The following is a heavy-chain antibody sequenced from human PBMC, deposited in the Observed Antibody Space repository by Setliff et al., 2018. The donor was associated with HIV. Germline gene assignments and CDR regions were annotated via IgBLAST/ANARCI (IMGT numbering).Heavy chain of an antibody. CDR1: GGSFNNYY. D-gene: IGHD3-10*01. Sequence: SETLSLTCAVYGGSFNNYYWSWIRQSPGKGLEWIGEINDYGNTNYNPSLKSRVSISVDTSKKQVSLKLNSVTAADTAVYYCARDPFYYGSGGYQTFDYWGQGTLVTVSS. CDR2: INDYGNT. CDR3: ARDPFYYGSGGYQTFDY. J-gene: IGHJ4*02. V-gene: IGHV4-34*01.